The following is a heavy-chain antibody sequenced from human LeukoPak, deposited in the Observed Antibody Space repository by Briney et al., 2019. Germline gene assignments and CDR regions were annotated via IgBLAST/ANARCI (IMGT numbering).Heavy chain of an antibody. J-gene: IGHJ4*02. CDR1: GFTFSNYG. CDR2: IKQDGSEK. Sequence: GGSLRLSCVASGFTFSNYGMHWVRQAPGKGLEWVANIKQDGSEKYYVDSVKGRFTISRDNAKNSLYLQMNSLRAEDTAVYYCARDLIWFGEAGIDYWGQGTLVTVSS. CDR3: ARDLIWFGEAGIDY. D-gene: IGHD3-10*01. V-gene: IGHV3-7*01.